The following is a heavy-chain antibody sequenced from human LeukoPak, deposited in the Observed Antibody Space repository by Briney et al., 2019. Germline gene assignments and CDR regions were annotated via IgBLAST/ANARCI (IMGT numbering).Heavy chain of an antibody. D-gene: IGHD3-9*01. J-gene: IGHJ6*02. CDR1: GYTFTSYG. V-gene: IGHV1-18*01. CDR2: ISAYNGNT. CDR3: ARGGILTGYLDYYYYGMDV. Sequence: ASVKVSCKASGYTFTSYGISWVRQAPGQGLEWMGWISAYNGNTNYAQKLQGRVTMTTDTSTSTAYMELRSLRSDDTAVYYCARGGILTGYLDYYYYGMDVWGQGTMVTVSS.